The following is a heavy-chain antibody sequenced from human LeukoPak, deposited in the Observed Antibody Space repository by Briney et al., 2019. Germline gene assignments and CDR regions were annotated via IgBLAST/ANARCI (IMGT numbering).Heavy chain of an antibody. V-gene: IGHV3-23*01. CDR3: AKRGVVIRVIRVGFHKEAYYFDS. D-gene: IGHD3-22*01. CDR1: VNTLCNYG. Sequence: GGSLRLSCAVSVNTLCNYGMTWVRGSRGGGRECVAGIGDTGGRTNYADSVKGRFTISRDNPENTLYLQMNSLRAEDTAVYFCAKRGVVIRVIRVGFHKEAYYFDSWGQGALVTVSS. CDR2: IGDTGGRT. J-gene: IGHJ4*02.